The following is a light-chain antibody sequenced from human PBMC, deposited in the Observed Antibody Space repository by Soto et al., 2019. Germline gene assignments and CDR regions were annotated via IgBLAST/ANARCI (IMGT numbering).Light chain of an antibody. CDR2: LEGSGSY. CDR3: ETWDSNTRV. CDR1: SCHSSYI. V-gene: IGLV4-60*02. J-gene: IGLJ3*02. Sequence: QPVLTQSSSASASLGSSVKLTCTRSSCHSSYIIAWHQQQPGKAPRYLMKLEGSGSYNKGSGVPDRFSGSSSGADRYLTISNLQFEDEADYYCETWDSNTRVFGGGTKLTVL.